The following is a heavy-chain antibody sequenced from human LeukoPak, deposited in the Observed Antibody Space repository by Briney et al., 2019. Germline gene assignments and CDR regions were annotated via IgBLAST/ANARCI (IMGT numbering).Heavy chain of an antibody. D-gene: IGHD2-21*02. J-gene: IGHJ4*02. V-gene: IGHV3-53*01. Sequence: GGSLRLSCVASGFTVSSNYMSWVRQAPGKGLEWVSVIYSGGSTYYADSVKGRFIISRDNSKNTLYLQMNSLRDEDTAVYYCARDHYHKIHSVMVTAPDYWGQGTLVTVSS. CDR2: IYSGGST. CDR3: ARDHYHKIHSVMVTAPDY. CDR1: GFTVSSNY.